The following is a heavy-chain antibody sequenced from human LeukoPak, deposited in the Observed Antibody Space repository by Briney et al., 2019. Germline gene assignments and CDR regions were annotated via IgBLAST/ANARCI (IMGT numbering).Heavy chain of an antibody. CDR2: ISNSGGST. Sequence: GGSLRPSCAAPGFTFSSYAMSWVRQAPGKGLEWVSAISNSGGSTYYADSVKGRFTISRDNSKNTLYLQMNSLRAEDTAVYYCAKIYDYIWGSYRYTESFAFDIWGQGTMVTVSS. CDR1: GFTFSSYA. D-gene: IGHD3-16*02. J-gene: IGHJ3*02. CDR3: AKIYDYIWGSYRYTESFAFDI. V-gene: IGHV3-23*01.